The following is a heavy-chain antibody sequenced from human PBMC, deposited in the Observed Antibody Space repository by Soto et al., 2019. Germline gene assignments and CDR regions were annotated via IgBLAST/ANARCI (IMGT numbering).Heavy chain of an antibody. V-gene: IGHV1-46*01. CDR1: GYTFINYF. CDR3: ARDLAASDY. D-gene: IGHD6-13*01. CDR2: FNPTSCRT. Sequence: QVQLVQSGAEVKKPGASVKLSCKASGYTFINYFIHCVRQAPGQGLEWMGIFNPTSCRTNHAQKFQGRVTLTMDTSTRTVYMELSSLRFDDTAVYYCARDLAASDYCGQGTLVTVSS. J-gene: IGHJ4*02.